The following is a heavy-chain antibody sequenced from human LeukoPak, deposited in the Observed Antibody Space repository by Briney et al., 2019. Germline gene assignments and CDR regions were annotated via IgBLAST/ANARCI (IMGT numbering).Heavy chain of an antibody. D-gene: IGHD2-15*01. V-gene: IGHV4-4*07. Sequence: PSQTLSLTCIVSGGSISGYYWSWIPQPAGKGPAWIRHMYTSGHTNYNSSLMSRVTMSVDTSKNQFSLRLTSVTAADTAVYYCARHWSHSVAQFGRSYWFDPWGQGTLVTVSS. CDR1: GGSISGYY. J-gene: IGHJ5*02. CDR3: ARHWSHSVAQFGRSYWFDP. CDR2: MYTSGHT.